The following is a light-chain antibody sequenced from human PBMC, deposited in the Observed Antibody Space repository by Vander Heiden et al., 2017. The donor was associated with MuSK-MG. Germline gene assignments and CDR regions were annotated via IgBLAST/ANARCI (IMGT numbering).Light chain of an antibody. J-gene: IGKJ3*01. V-gene: IGKV3-20*01. Sequence: IVLTQSPGTLSLSPGERAALSCWASHSVYNSHLAWYQQKPGQAPRLLIYGASSRATGIPDRFSGSGSGTDFTLTISRLEPEDFAVYYCQQYGRSPFTFGRGTKVDIK. CDR3: QQYGRSPFT. CDR2: GAS. CDR1: HSVYNSH.